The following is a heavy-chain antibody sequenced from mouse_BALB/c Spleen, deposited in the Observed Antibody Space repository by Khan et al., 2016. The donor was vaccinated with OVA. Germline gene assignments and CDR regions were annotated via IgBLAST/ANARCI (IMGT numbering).Heavy chain of an antibody. CDR1: GFTFSTYG. V-gene: IGHV5-6*01. J-gene: IGHJ3*01. Sequence: EVELVESGGDLVKPGGSLKLSCAASGFTFSTYGMSWVRQTPDKRLEWVATISSGGSYTYYIDSVKGRFTISRDNAKSTLYLQMSSLKYEDTAMTSGATVVYYYDREGFAYWGQGTLVTVSA. D-gene: IGHD1-1*01. CDR2: ISSGGSYT. CDR3: ATVVYYYDREGFAY.